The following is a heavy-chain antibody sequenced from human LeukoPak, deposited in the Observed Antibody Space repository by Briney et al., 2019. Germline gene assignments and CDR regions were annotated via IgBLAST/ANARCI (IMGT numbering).Heavy chain of an antibody. CDR1: GGSISSYY. D-gene: IGHD6-13*01. CDR3: ARTYSSSWIDY. CDR2: IYYSGST. V-gene: IGHV4-59*08. Sequence: SETLSLTCTVSGGSISSYYWSWIRQPPGKGLEWIGYIYYSGSTNYNPSLKSRVTISVDTSKNQFSLKLSSVTAADTAVYCCARTYSSSWIDYWGQGALVTVS. J-gene: IGHJ4*02.